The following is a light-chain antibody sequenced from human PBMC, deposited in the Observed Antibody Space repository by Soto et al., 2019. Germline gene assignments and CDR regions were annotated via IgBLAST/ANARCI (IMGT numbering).Light chain of an antibody. CDR2: GAS. CDR3: QQRSNWPLWT. V-gene: IGKV3D-20*02. Sequence: EIVLTQSPGTLSLSPGERATLSCRASQSVSNNYLAWYQQKPGQAPRLLIHGASSRATGIPDRFSGSGSGTDFTLTISSLEPEDFAVYYCQQRSNWPLWTFGQGTKVELK. J-gene: IGKJ1*01. CDR1: QSVSNNY.